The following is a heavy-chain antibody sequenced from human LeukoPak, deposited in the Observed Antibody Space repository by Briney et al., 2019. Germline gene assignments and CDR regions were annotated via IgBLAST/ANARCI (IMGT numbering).Heavy chain of an antibody. Sequence: SETLSLTCTVSGGSISSGDYYWSWIRQPPGKGLERIGYIYYSGSTYYNPSLKSRVTISVDTSKNQFSLKLSSVTAADTAVYYCARASITMIVYFDYWGQGTLVTVSS. CDR1: GGSISSGDYY. D-gene: IGHD3-22*01. V-gene: IGHV4-30-4*01. J-gene: IGHJ4*02. CDR2: IYYSGST. CDR3: ARASITMIVYFDY.